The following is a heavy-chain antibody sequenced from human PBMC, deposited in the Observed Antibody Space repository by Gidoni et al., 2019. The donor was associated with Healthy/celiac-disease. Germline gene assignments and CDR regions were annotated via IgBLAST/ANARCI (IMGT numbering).Heavy chain of an antibody. V-gene: IGHV1-46*01. CDR3: ARAGFYGSGWGSFDY. CDR1: GDTCTSYY. CDR2: INPSGGST. Sequence: QGQLVQSGAEVKKPGASVKVSGKAAGDTCTSYYMHGVRQAPGQGLEWMGIINPSGGSTRYAQTFQGRVTMTRDTSTSTVYMELSSLRSEDTAVYYCARAGFYGSGWGSFDYWGQGTLVTVSS. J-gene: IGHJ4*02. D-gene: IGHD6-19*01.